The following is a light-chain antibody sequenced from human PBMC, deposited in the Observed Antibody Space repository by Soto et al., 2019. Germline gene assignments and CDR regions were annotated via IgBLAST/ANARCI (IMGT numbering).Light chain of an antibody. CDR2: GAS. J-gene: IGKJ1*01. CDR3: QQYGSSPWT. CDR1: QSVSSNY. V-gene: IGKV3-20*01. Sequence: EIVLTQSPGTLSLSPGERATLSCRASQSVSSNYLAWYQQKPGQAPRPLIYGASSRATGIPDRFSGSGAGKDLTLTISRLEPEDFAVYYCQQYGSSPWTFGQGTKVEIK.